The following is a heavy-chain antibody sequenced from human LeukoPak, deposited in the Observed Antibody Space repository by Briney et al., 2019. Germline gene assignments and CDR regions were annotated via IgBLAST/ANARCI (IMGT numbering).Heavy chain of an antibody. V-gene: IGHV1-69*01. J-gene: IGHJ3*02. CDR3: ARSLGYCSSTSCYADAFDI. CDR2: SIPILGTA. D-gene: IGHD2-2*01. Sequence: GSSVKVSCKASGGTFSSYAISWVRQAPGQGLEWMGGSIPILGTANYAQKFQGRVTITADESTSTAYMELSSLRSEDTAVYYCARSLGYCSSTSCYADAFDIWGQGTMVTVSS. CDR1: GGTFSSYA.